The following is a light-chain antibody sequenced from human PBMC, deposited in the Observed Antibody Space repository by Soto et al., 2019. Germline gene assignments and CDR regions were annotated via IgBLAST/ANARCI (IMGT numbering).Light chain of an antibody. CDR2: DAS. CDR1: QSISSW. CDR3: QQYNSP. J-gene: IGKJ1*01. Sequence: DIQMTQSPSTLSASVGDRVTITCRASQSISSWLAWYQQKPGKAPKLLIYDASSLESGVPSRFSGSGSGTEFTLTISSLHPDDFATYYRQQYNSPFGQGTKVEIK. V-gene: IGKV1-5*01.